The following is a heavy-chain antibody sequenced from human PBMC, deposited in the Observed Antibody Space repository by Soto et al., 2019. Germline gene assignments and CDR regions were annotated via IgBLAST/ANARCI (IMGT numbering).Heavy chain of an antibody. CDR1: GFTFSSYE. J-gene: IGHJ6*02. Sequence: PGGSLRLSCAASGFTFSSYEMNWVRQAPGKGQGWVSYISSSGSTIYYADSVKGRFTIARDNAKNSLYLQMNSLRAEDTAVYYCARAYSSAGGYYYGMDVWGQGTTVTVSS. V-gene: IGHV3-48*03. CDR2: ISSSGSTI. CDR3: ARAYSSAGGYYYGMDV. D-gene: IGHD6-25*01.